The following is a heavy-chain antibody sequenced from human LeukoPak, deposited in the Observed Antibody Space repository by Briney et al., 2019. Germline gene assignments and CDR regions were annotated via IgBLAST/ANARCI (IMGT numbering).Heavy chain of an antibody. J-gene: IGHJ4*02. CDR3: VADRVNWSGGDF. V-gene: IGHV3-74*01. D-gene: IGHD3-10*01. CDR2: IASAGGRI. Sequence: GGSLRLSCAGSTFAFGGYWIHWVRQLPGKGLAWVSRIASAGGRIQWADSVKGRFTISRENAKNTVYLQMNSLRPEDSAVYYCVADRVNWSGGDFWGRGTLVIVSS. CDR1: TFAFGGYW.